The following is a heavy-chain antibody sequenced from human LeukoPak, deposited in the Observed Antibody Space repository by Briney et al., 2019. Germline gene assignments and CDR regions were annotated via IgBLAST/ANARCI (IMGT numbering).Heavy chain of an antibody. CDR1: GGSISSGSYY. Sequence: PSQTLSLTCTVSGGSISSGSYYWSWIRQPAGKGLEWIGRIYTSGSTNYNPSLKSRVTISVDTSKNQFSLKLSSVTAADTAVYYCARAPYSSYGDYWGQGTLVTVSS. J-gene: IGHJ4*02. CDR3: ARAPYSSYGDY. D-gene: IGHD3-22*01. V-gene: IGHV4-61*02. CDR2: IYTSGST.